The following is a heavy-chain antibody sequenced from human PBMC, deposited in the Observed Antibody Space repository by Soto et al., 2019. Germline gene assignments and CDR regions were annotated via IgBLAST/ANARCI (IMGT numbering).Heavy chain of an antibody. CDR3: ARGYDILTGYYDNWFDP. D-gene: IGHD3-9*01. CDR2: ISAYNGNT. J-gene: IGHJ5*02. Sequence: GASVKVSCKASGYTFTSYGISWVLQAPGQGLEWMGWISAYNGNTNYAQKLQGRVTMTTDTSTSTAYMELRSLRSDDTAVYYCARGYDILTGYYDNWFDPWGQGTLVTVSS. CDR1: GYTFTSYG. V-gene: IGHV1-18*04.